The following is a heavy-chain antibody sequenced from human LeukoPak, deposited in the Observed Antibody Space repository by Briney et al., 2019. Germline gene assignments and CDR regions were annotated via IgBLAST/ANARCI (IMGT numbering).Heavy chain of an antibody. CDR3: AKDYDSSKYYSGQ. CDR2: ISESDGST. D-gene: IGHD3-22*01. V-gene: IGHV3-23*01. Sequence: GGSRRLSCAASGSTFSRYAMSWVRQAPGKGLEWLSAISESDGSTYYADSVKGRFTISRDNSKDTLYLQMDRLRAEDTAIYYCAKDYDSSKYYSGQWGQGTLVTVSS. J-gene: IGHJ1*01. CDR1: GSTFSRYA.